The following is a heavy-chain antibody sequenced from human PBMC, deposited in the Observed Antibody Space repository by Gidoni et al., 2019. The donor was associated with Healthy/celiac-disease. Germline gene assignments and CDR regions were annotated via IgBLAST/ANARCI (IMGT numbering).Heavy chain of an antibody. CDR1: GFTFRSYW. Sequence: EVQLVESGGGLVQPGGSLRLPCAASGFTFRSYWMSWVRQAPGKGLEWVANIKQDGSEKYYVNSVKGRFTISRDNAKNSLYLQMNSLRAEDTAVYYCARDIVVVPAEGFYDYWGQGTLVTVSS. J-gene: IGHJ4*02. CDR2: IKQDGSEK. V-gene: IGHV3-7*01. CDR3: ARDIVVVPAEGFYDY. D-gene: IGHD2-2*01.